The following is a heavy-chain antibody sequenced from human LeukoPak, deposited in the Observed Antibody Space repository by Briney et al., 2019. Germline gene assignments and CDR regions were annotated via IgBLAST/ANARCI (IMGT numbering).Heavy chain of an antibody. Sequence: GGSLRLSCAASGFTFSSYGMHWVRQAPGKGLEWVAFIRYDGSNKYCADSVKGRFTISRDNSKNTLYLQMNSLRAEDTAVYYCARPYSSSWSYYYYMDVWGKGTTVTVSS. CDR1: GFTFSSYG. CDR2: IRYDGSNK. J-gene: IGHJ6*03. CDR3: ARPYSSSWSYYYYMDV. V-gene: IGHV3-30*02. D-gene: IGHD6-13*01.